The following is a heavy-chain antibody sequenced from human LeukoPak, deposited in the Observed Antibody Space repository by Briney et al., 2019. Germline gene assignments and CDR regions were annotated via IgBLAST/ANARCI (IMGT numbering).Heavy chain of an antibody. CDR3: ARDWSPTYYYDSSGYGLGAFDI. Sequence: ASVKVSCKASGYTFTSYGISWVRQAPGQGLEWMGWISAYNGNTNYAQKLQGRVTMTTDTSTSTAYMELRSLRSDDTAVYYCARDWSPTYYYDSSGYGLGAFDIWGQGTMVTVSS. CDR1: GYTFTSYG. D-gene: IGHD3-22*01. V-gene: IGHV1-18*01. CDR2: ISAYNGNT. J-gene: IGHJ3*02.